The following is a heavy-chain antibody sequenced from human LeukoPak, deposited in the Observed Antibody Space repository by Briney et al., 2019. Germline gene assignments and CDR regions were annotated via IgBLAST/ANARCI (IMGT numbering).Heavy chain of an antibody. CDR1: GGSITESY. V-gene: IGHV4-59*01. CDR3: ARAPRVRGVIIPDY. Sequence: SETLSLTCTVSGGSITESYWSWIRQSPGKGLEWIGYIYYSGSTNYNPSLKSRVTISVDTSKNQFSLKLSSVTAADTAVYYCARAPRVRGVIIPDYWGQGTLVTVSS. J-gene: IGHJ4*02. CDR2: IYYSGST. D-gene: IGHD3-10*01.